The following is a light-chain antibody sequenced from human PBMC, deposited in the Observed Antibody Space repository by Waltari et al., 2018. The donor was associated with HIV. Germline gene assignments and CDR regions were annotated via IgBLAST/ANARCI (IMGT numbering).Light chain of an antibody. J-gene: IGLJ1*01. CDR1: SSNIGAGYH. CDR3: QSHDSSLSGYV. Sequence: QSVLTQPPSVSGAPAQRVTISCTGSSSNIGAGYHFPWYQQLPGTAPKLLIYGNSNRPSGVPDRFSGSKSGTSASLAITGLQAEDEADYHCQSHDSSLSGYVFGTGTKVTVL. V-gene: IGLV1-40*01. CDR2: GNS.